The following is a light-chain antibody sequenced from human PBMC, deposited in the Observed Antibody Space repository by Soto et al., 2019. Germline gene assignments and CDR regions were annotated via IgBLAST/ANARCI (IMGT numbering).Light chain of an antibody. J-gene: IGKJ1*01. CDR2: GAS. Sequence: EIVMTQSPATLSVSPGERATLSCRASQSVSSNLAWYQQKPGQAPRLLIYGASTRATGIPARFSGSGSGTEFTLIISSLQSEDFVVYYCQKYNNWWTFGQGTKVEIK. V-gene: IGKV3-15*01. CDR3: QKYNNWWT. CDR1: QSVSSN.